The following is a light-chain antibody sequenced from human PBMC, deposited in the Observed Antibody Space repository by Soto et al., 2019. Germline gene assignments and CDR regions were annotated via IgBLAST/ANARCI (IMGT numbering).Light chain of an antibody. CDR3: QHNLKATGT. CDR1: QSISYY. Sequence: DIQPTQSPSSLSASVGDRVTITCRASQSISYYLNRYQQKAGKAPKLLIYSADSSQSRVPSRLSGSGSETDFARNIGSLPPEDCAGDYCQHNLKATGTFGEGTKV. J-gene: IGKJ1*01. CDR2: SAD. V-gene: IGKV1-39*01.